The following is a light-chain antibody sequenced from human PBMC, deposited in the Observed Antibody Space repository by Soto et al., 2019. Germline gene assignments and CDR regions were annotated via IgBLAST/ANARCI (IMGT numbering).Light chain of an antibody. CDR3: QSSDSSLSGYV. J-gene: IGLJ1*01. CDR2: GNS. Sequence: QSVLTQPPSVSVAPGQRVTSSCTGSSSNIGAGYDVHWYQQLPGTAPKLLIYGNSNRPSGVPDRFSGSKSGTSASLAINGLQAEAEADYYCQSSDSSLSGYVFGTGTKLTVL. V-gene: IGLV1-40*01. CDR1: SSNIGAGYD.